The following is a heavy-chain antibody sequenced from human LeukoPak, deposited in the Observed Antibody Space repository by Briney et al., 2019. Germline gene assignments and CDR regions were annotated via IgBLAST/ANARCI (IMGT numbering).Heavy chain of an antibody. V-gene: IGHV1-18*01. CDR3: AREAFITIFGVVIRAYYYYGMDG. CDR1: GYTFTSYD. CDR2: ISAYNGNT. Sequence: ASVKVSCKASGYTFTSYDINWVRQAPGQGLEWMGWISAYNGNTNYAQKLQGRVTMTTDTSTSTAYMELRSLRSDDTAVYYCAREAFITIFGVVIRAYYYYGMDGWGQGTTVTVSS. J-gene: IGHJ6*02. D-gene: IGHD3-3*01.